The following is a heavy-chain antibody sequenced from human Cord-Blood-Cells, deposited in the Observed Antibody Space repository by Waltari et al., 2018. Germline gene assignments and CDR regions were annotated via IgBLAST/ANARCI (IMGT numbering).Heavy chain of an antibody. CDR2: IRSSSSTI. J-gene: IGHJ3*02. D-gene: IGHD3-10*01. Sequence: EVQLVESGGGLVQPGGSLSLSCAPSGFTFSTYSMNWVRQAPGKGLDGFSYIRSSSSTIYYADSVKGRFTSSRDNAKNSLYLQMNSLRAEDTAVYYCARFPSRRGGAFDIWGQGTMVTVSS. CDR1: GFTFSTYS. V-gene: IGHV3-48*01. CDR3: ARFPSRRGGAFDI.